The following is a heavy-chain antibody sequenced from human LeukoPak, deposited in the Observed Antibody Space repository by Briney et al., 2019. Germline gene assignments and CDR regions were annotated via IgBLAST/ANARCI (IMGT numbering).Heavy chain of an antibody. D-gene: IGHD6-13*01. CDR1: GYTFTGYY. Sequence: ASVKVSCKASGYTFTGYYMHWVRQAPGQGLEWMGWINPNSGGTNYAQKFQGWVTMTRDTSISTAYMELSRLRSDDTAVYYCARAPPPDEQQLVRSDYFDYWGQGTLVTVSS. V-gene: IGHV1-2*04. CDR2: INPNSGGT. J-gene: IGHJ4*02. CDR3: ARAPPPDEQQLVRSDYFDY.